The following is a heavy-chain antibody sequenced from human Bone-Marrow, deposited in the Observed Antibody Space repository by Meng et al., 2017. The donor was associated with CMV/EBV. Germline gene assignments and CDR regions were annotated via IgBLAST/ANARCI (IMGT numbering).Heavy chain of an antibody. CDR1: GYTLTELS. Sequence: ASEKDSCKVSGYTLTELSMHWVRQAPGKGLEWMGGFDPEDGETIYAQKFQGRVTMTEDTSTDTAYMELSSLRSEDTAVYYCATTGEPKAYGRWFDPWGQGTLVTVSS. J-gene: IGHJ5*02. V-gene: IGHV1-24*01. CDR2: FDPEDGET. CDR3: ATTGEPKAYGRWFDP. D-gene: IGHD3-16*01.